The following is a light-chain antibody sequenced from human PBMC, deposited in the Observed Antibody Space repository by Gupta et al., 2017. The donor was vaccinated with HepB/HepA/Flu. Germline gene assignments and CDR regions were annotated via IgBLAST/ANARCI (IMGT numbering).Light chain of an antibody. Sequence: QSVLTQPPSLSASSGQRATISSSSCSSNIGNNDVSWYQQLPGTAPQLLIYTNKERPSGVPDRVSASRSGTSASLAISELRSQDEADYFCATWDDSLTGWVFGGGTRLTVL. CDR3: ATWDDSLTGWV. J-gene: IGLJ3*02. CDR2: TNK. V-gene: IGLV1-47*01. CDR1: SSNIGNND.